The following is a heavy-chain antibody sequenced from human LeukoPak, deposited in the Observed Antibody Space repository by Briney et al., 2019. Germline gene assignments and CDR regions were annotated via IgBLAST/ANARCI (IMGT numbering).Heavy chain of an antibody. CDR2: IYYSGST. V-gene: IGHV4-59*08. CDR1: GGSISNYY. Sequence: SETLSLTCTVSGGSISNYYWSWIRQPPGKGLEWIGYIYYSGSTNYNPSLKSRVTISVDTSKNQFSLKLSSVTAADTAVYYCARMRTIFDYWGQGTLVTVSS. D-gene: IGHD4/OR15-4a*01. J-gene: IGHJ4*02. CDR3: ARMRTIFDY.